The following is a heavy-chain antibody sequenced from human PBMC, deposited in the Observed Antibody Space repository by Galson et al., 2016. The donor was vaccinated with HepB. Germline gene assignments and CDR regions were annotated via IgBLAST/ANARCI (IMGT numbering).Heavy chain of an antibody. J-gene: IGHJ6*01. D-gene: IGHD6-19*01. CDR2: VSSDGRNK. CDR1: GFTFTSYA. Sequence: SLRLSCAASGFTFTSYAIHWVRQAPGKGLEWLAGVSSDGRNKYYADSVKGRFTISRDKSKKTAELQMSSLRDEDSGVYYCARYPMYTSGGGRKWAHYYVPNMDVWGQVTTVTVSS. V-gene: IGHV3-30*04. CDR3: ARYPMYTSGGGRKWAHYYVPNMDV.